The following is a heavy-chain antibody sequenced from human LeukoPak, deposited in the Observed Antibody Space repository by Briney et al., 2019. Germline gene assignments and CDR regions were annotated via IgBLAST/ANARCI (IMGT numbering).Heavy chain of an antibody. D-gene: IGHD6-25*01. J-gene: IGHJ4*02. CDR2: LYYGENS. V-gene: IGHV4-39*01. CDR3: ARQLPTAAADTRGYFDY. CDR1: GGSISIISSSTYY. Sequence: PSETLSLTCTLSGGSISIISSSTYYWGWIRQAPGKGLEWIGSLYYGENSHYNPSLKSRATLSVDTSNNQFSLKLTSATAADAAVYFCARQLPTAAADTRGYFDYWGQGTVVTVSS.